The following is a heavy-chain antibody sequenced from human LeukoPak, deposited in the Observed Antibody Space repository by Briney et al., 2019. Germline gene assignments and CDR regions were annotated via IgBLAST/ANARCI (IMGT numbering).Heavy chain of an antibody. J-gene: IGHJ4*02. CDR1: GFTFTNYW. CDR2: IRQDGSEK. V-gene: IGHV3-7*01. Sequence: GGSLRLSGAGSGFTFTNYWMSWVRQAPGKGLEWLANIRQDGSEKYYVDSVKGRFTISRDNARNSLFLQMNSLRAEDTAVYYCVSHGPFWGQGTLVTVSS. CDR3: VSHGPF.